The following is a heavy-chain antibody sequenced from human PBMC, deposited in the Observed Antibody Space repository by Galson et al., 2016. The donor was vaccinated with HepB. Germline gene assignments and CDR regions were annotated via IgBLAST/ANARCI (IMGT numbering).Heavy chain of an antibody. D-gene: IGHD6-6*01. CDR3: ASSIAAPRGYWYFDL. CDR1: GYSFTSYW. Sequence: QSGAEVKKPGESLKISCKGSGYSFTSYWIGWVRQMPGKGLEWMGIIYPGDSDTRYSPSFQGQVTISADKSISTAYLQWSSLKASDTAMYYCASSIAAPRGYWYFDLWGRGTLVTVSS. V-gene: IGHV5-51*01. CDR2: IYPGDSDT. J-gene: IGHJ2*01.